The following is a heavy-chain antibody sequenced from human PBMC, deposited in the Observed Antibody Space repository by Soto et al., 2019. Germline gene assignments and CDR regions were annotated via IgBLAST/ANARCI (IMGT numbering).Heavy chain of an antibody. CDR3: AREARITIFGVVITGTWFDP. J-gene: IGHJ5*02. Sequence: SETLSLTCAVYGGSFSGYYWSWIRQPPGKGLEWIGEINHSGSTNYNPSLKSRVTISVDTSKNQFSLKLSSVTAADTAVYYCAREARITIFGVVITGTWFDPWGQGTLVTVSS. CDR1: GGSFSGYY. V-gene: IGHV4-34*01. CDR2: INHSGST. D-gene: IGHD3-3*01.